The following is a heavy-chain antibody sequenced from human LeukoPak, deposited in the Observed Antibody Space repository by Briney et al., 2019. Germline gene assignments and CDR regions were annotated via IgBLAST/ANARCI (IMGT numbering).Heavy chain of an antibody. J-gene: IGHJ5*02. V-gene: IGHV3-48*02. CDR2: ISSSSSTI. D-gene: IGHD3-10*01. CDR1: GFTFSSYS. Sequence: EAGGSLTLSWAASGFTFSSYSMNWVRQAPGEGREWGLYISSSSSTIYHADSVKGRFTISRDNATNSLYLQMTSLRDEDTAVYYCARDRWFGESTGWFDPWGQGTLVTVSS. CDR3: ARDRWFGESTGWFDP.